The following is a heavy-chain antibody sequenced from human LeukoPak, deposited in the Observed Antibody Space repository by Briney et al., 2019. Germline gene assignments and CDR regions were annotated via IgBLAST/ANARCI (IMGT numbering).Heavy chain of an antibody. CDR2: ISGSGGDT. J-gene: IGHJ4*02. CDR3: AKYRKVRPTEALDY. D-gene: IGHD1-14*01. CDR1: GFTFSSYA. Sequence: GSLRLSCAASGFTFSSYAMSWVRQAPGKGLEWVSAISGSGGDTYYADSVKGRFTISRDNSKNTLYLQMNSLRAEETAVYYCAKYRKVRPTEALDYWGQRPLVTVSS. V-gene: IGHV3-23*01.